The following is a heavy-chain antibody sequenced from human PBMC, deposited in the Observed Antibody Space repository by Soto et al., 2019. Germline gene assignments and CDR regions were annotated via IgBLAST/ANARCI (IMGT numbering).Heavy chain of an antibody. D-gene: IGHD3-10*01. V-gene: IGHV4-59*01. CDR1: GGSISLYY. Sequence: SETLSLTCTVSGGSISLYYWSWIRQSPGKGLEWIGRIYSSGSTTYNPSLKSRVTMSVDTSKNQFSLRLGSVTAADTAIYYCARYVLRGLIGAFDFWGQGTLVTVSS. CDR2: IYSSGST. CDR3: ARYVLRGLIGAFDF. J-gene: IGHJ4*02.